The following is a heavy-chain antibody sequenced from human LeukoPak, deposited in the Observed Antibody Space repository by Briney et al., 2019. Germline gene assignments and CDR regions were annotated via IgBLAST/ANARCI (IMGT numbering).Heavy chain of an antibody. V-gene: IGHV1-18*04. J-gene: IGHJ4*02. D-gene: IGHD6-25*01. Sequence: AAVKVSCKGSGYTFTSYGISWVRQAPGQGLEGMGWISAYNGNTNYAHKLQGRVTIATDTSTSTAYMELRSLRSDDTAVYYCARDSSGFFEYWGRGTLVTVSS. CDR2: ISAYNGNT. CDR1: GYTFTSYG. CDR3: ARDSSGFFEY.